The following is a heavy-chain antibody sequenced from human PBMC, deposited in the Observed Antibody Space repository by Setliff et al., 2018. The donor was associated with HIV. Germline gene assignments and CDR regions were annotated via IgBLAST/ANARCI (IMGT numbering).Heavy chain of an antibody. CDR3: ARVRLYNSALDY. J-gene: IGHJ4*02. CDR1: GFTVSSYY. V-gene: IGHV3-66*02. Sequence: PGGSLRLSCAASGFTVSSYYVAWVRQAPGKGLEWVSTIYSDGSTYHADSVKGRFTLSRDTSKNTLSLQMNTLRPEDTAVYFCARVRLYNSALDYWGQGTLVTVSS. CDR2: IYSDGST. D-gene: IGHD3-22*01.